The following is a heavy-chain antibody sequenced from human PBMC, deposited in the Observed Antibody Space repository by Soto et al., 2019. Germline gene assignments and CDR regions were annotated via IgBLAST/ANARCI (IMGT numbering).Heavy chain of an antibody. V-gene: IGHV3-74*01. J-gene: IGHJ6*02. D-gene: IGHD6-19*01. Sequence: EVQLVESGGGLVQPGGSLRLSCAASGFTFSSYWMHWVRQAPGKGLVWVSRINSDGSSTSYADSVKGRFTISRDNAKNTLYLQMNSLRAEDTAVYYCARMWAVAGLYYYYGMDVWGQWTTVTVSS. CDR1: GFTFSSYW. CDR3: ARMWAVAGLYYYYGMDV. CDR2: INSDGSST.